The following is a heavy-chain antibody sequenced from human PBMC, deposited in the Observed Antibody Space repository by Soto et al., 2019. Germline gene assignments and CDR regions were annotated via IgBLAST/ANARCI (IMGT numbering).Heavy chain of an antibody. CDR2: IKQDGSEK. V-gene: IGHV3-7*01. D-gene: IGHD3-9*01. J-gene: IGHJ3*02. CDR1: GFTFSSYW. Sequence: GGSLRLSCAASGFTFSSYWMSWVRQAPGKGLEWVANIKQDGSEKYYVDSVKGRFTISRDNAKNSLYLQMNSLRAEDTAGDYCARGKTGDAFDIWGQGTMVTVSS. CDR3: ARGKTGDAFDI.